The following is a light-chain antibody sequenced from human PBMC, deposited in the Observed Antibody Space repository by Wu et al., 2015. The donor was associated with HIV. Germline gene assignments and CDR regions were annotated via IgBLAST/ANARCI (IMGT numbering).Light chain of an antibody. J-gene: IGKJ2*01. CDR3: LQASSFPLT. CDR1: QDISTW. CDR2: SAS. Sequence: DIQMTQSPSSVSASVGDRVTITCRASQDISTWLAWYQQKPGKAPKVLIYSASSLQSGVPSRFSASGSGTDFTLTINNLQPEDFATYFCLQASSFPLTFGQGTKVEIK. V-gene: IGKV1-12*01.